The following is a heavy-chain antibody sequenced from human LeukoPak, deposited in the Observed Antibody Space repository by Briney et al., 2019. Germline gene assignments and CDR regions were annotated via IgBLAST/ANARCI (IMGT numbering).Heavy chain of an antibody. V-gene: IGHV4-38-2*02. D-gene: IGHD4-11*01. J-gene: IGHJ5*02. CDR3: ARKRYSNYDWFDP. CDR2: IYHSEST. CDR1: GYSISSGYY. Sequence: PSETLSLTCTVSGYSISSGYYWGWIRQPPGKGLEWIGSIYHSESTYYNPSLKSRVTISVDTSKNQFSLKLSSVTAADTAVYYCARKRYSNYDWFDPWGQGTLVTVSS.